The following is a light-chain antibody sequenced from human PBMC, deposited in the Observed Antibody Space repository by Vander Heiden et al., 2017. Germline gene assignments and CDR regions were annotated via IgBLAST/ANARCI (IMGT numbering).Light chain of an antibody. CDR3: QQYGGSPLFT. J-gene: IGKJ3*01. V-gene: IGKV3-20*01. Sequence: EIVLTQSPGTLSLSPGERAILSCRASQSISSSYLAWYQQKPGQAPRLLLYGASSRATGIPDRFSGSGSETDFTLTISRLEPEDFAVYYCQQYGGSPLFTFGPGTKVDIK. CDR1: QSISSSY. CDR2: GAS.